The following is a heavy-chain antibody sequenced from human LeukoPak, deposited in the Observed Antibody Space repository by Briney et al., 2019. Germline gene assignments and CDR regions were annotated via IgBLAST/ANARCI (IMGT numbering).Heavy chain of an antibody. D-gene: IGHD1-7*01. CDR3: AKGELGGPYCYYYYMDV. CDR1: GFTFSSYA. V-gene: IGHV3-23*01. Sequence: PGGSLRLSCAASGFTFSSYAMSWVRQAPGKGLEWVSAISGSGGSTYYADSVKGRFTISRDNSKNTLYLQMNSLRAEDTAVYYCAKGELGGPYCYYYYMDVWGKGTTVTVSS. J-gene: IGHJ6*03. CDR2: ISGSGGST.